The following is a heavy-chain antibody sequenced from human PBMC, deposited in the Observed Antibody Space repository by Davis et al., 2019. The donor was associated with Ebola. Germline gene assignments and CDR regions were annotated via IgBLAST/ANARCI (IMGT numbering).Heavy chain of an antibody. CDR2: IYYSGST. CDR1: GGSISSSSYY. J-gene: IGHJ4*02. Sequence: GSLRLSCTVSGGSISSSSYYWGWIRQPPGKGLEWIGSIYYSGSTYYNPSLKSRVIISVDTSKNQFSLKLSSVTAADTAVYYCARRVLLDIAMVLRYYFDYWGQGTLVTVSS. CDR3: ARRVLLDIAMVLRYYFDY. V-gene: IGHV4-39*01. D-gene: IGHD5-18*01.